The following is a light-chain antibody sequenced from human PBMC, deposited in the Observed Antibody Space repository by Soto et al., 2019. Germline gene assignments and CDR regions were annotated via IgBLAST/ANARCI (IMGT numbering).Light chain of an antibody. CDR1: QTISSR. J-gene: IGKJ1*01. CDR3: QQSHSRVT. CDR2: AAS. Sequence: DIQMTQSPSSLSASVGDSVTISCRASQTISSRLSWYQREPGKAPRLLIYAASRLQSGVPSRFTGSGSGTDFTLTISGLQPEDFATYDCQQSHSRVTFGQGTKVDIK. V-gene: IGKV1-39*01.